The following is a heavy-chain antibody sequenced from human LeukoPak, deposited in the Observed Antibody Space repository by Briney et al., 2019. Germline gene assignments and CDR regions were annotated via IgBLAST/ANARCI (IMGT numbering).Heavy chain of an antibody. J-gene: IGHJ4*02. CDR1: GNTLTDLS. D-gene: IGHD2-15*01. CDR3: AAEGQWSLVHYFNS. Sequence: ASVKVSCKVSGNTLTDLSIHWVRQAPEKGLDWMGGFNPEDAEVIYAEKFQDRVTMTEDPSTDTAYLELSSLRSEDTAVYYCAAEGQWSLVHYFNSWGQGTLVTVSS. V-gene: IGHV1-24*01. CDR2: FNPEDAEV.